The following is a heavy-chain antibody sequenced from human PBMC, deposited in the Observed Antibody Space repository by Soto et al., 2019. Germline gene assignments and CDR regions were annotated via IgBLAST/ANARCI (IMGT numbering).Heavy chain of an antibody. V-gene: IGHV3-15*01. CDR2: ILSKTNGGTT. CDR3: TTDYGSTGFSY. J-gene: IGHJ4*02. D-gene: IGHD3-22*01. Sequence: EVQLVESGGGFIKPGGSLRLSCAASGFTFSNAWMSWVRQAPGKGLEWVGRILSKTNGGTTDYRAPVKDRFTISRDDSKNTVFLQMNSLRTEDTAVYYCTTDYGSTGFSYWGRGTPVTVSA. CDR1: GFTFSNAW.